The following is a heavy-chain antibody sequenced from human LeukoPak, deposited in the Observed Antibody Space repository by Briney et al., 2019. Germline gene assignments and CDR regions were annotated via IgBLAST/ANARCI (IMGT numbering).Heavy chain of an antibody. V-gene: IGHV3-21*01. CDR2: ISSSSSYI. Sequence: GGSLRLSFAASGFTFSNYTMNWVRQAPGKGLEWVSSISSSSSYIYYADSVKGRFTISRDNAKNSLYLQMNSLRAEDTAVYYCSTLYGDYPELDYWGQGTLVTVSS. CDR1: GFTFSNYT. D-gene: IGHD4-17*01. J-gene: IGHJ4*02. CDR3: STLYGDYPELDY.